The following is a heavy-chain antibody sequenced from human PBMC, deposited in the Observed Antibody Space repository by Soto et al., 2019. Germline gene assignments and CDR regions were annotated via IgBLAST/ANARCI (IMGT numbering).Heavy chain of an antibody. J-gene: IGHJ4*02. V-gene: IGHV3-73*01. Sequence: EVQLVESGGGLVQPGGSLKLSCAASGFTFSGSAMHWVRQASGKGLEWVGRIRSKANSYETAYAASVKGRFTISRDDSKNTAYLQMNSLKTEDTAVYYCTRLAAAGTVDYWGQGTLVTVSS. CDR1: GFTFSGSA. D-gene: IGHD6-13*01. CDR2: IRSKANSYET. CDR3: TRLAAAGTVDY.